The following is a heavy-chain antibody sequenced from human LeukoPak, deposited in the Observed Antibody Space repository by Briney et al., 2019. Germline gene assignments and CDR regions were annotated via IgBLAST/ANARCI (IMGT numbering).Heavy chain of an antibody. J-gene: IGHJ5*02. D-gene: IGHD3-16*01. V-gene: IGHV3-7*02. CDR1: GFTFSGIC. CDR2: IKEDGSVK. CDR3: ASQSFGRFDP. Sequence: GGSLGLSCVVSGFTFSGICIGGVRRPPGKGLEWVGNIKEDGSVKSYVHSVRGRFTISRDNAKSSLYLKMNSLRAEDTAVYYCASQSFGRFDPWGQGTRVT.